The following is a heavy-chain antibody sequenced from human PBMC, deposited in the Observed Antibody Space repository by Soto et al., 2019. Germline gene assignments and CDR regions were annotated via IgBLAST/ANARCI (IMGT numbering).Heavy chain of an antibody. Sequence: QVQLVESGGGVVQPGRSLRLSCAASGFTFSSYGMHWVRQAPGMGLEWVAVIWYDGSNKYYADSVKGRFTISRDNSKNTLYLQMNSLRAEDTAVYYCARDLGTMVRGGTMGYYYYGMDVWGQGTTVTVSS. J-gene: IGHJ6*02. CDR2: IWYDGSNK. CDR1: GFTFSSYG. V-gene: IGHV3-33*01. D-gene: IGHD3-10*01. CDR3: ARDLGTMVRGGTMGYYYYGMDV.